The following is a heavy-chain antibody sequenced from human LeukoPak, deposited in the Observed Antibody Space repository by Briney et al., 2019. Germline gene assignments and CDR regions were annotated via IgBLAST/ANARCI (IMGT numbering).Heavy chain of an antibody. Sequence: SETLSLTCAVYGGSFSGYYWSWIRQPPGKGLEWIGSIYHSGSTYYNPSLKSRVTISVDTSKNQFSLKLSSVTAADTAVYYCARGPGIAAAGDDPWGQGTLVTVSS. CDR3: ARGPGIAAAGDDP. D-gene: IGHD6-13*01. V-gene: IGHV4-34*01. CDR2: IYHSGST. CDR1: GGSFSGYY. J-gene: IGHJ5*02.